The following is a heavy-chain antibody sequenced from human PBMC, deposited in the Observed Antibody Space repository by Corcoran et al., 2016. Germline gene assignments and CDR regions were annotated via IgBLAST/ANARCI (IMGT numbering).Heavy chain of an antibody. J-gene: IGHJ6*02. D-gene: IGHD2-15*01. CDR1: GFSLSTSGMR. CDR3: AREIALGLRGAPYYGMDV. CDR2: IDWDDDK. V-gene: IGHV2-70*04. Sequence: QVTLKESGPALVKPTQTLTLNCTFSGFSLSTSGMRVNWIRQPPGKALEWLARIDWDDDKFYSTSLKTRITISKDTSKNQVVLTMTNMDPVDTATYYCAREIALGLRGAPYYGMDVWGQGTTVTVSS.